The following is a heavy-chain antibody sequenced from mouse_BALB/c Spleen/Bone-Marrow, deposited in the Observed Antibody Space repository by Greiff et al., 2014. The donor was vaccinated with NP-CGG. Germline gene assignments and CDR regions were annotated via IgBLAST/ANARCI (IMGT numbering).Heavy chain of an antibody. D-gene: IGHD4-1*01. CDR2: IYPSDSYT. J-gene: IGHJ4*01. CDR1: GYTFTSYW. CDR3: TRSGTLGAMDY. V-gene: IGHV1-69*02. Sequence: VQLQQSGAELVRPGASVKLSCKASGYTFTSYWINWVKQRPGQGLEWIGNIYPSDSYTNYNQKFKGKATLTVDKSSSTAYMQLSSPTSEDSAVYYCTRSGTLGAMDYWGQGTSVTVSS.